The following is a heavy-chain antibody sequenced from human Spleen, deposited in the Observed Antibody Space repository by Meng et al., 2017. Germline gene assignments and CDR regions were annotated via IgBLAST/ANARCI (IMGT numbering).Heavy chain of an antibody. Sequence: QVQLQQGGEGLLKPSGTLSLPCVVSGGSFSDYYWSWIRQPPGKGLEWIGEINHSGSTNYNPSLESRATISVDTSQNNLSLKLSSVTAADSAVYYCARGPTTMAHDFDYWGQGTLVTVSS. CDR1: GGSFSDYY. CDR3: ARGPTTMAHDFDY. V-gene: IGHV4-34*01. J-gene: IGHJ4*02. CDR2: INHSGST. D-gene: IGHD4-11*01.